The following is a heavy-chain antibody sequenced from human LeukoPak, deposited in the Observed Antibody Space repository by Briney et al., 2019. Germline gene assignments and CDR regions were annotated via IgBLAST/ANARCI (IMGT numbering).Heavy chain of an antibody. V-gene: IGHV3-48*03. CDR1: GFTFSRYQ. CDR2: ISSNGSTI. CDR3: AMRGDY. Sequence: PGGSLRLSCAASGFTFSRYQMNWVRQAPGRGLDWVSYISSNGSTIYYADSVTGRFTISRDNAKNSLYLRMDSLRAEDTAAYYCAMRGDYWGQGTLVTVSS. J-gene: IGHJ4*02.